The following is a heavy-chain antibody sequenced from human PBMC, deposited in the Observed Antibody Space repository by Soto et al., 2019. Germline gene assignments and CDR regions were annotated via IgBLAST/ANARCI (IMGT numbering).Heavy chain of an antibody. CDR2: IKPDGSET. Sequence: VQLVQSGGTLVQPGGSLRLSCAASGLTFSGHWMTWVRQTPGEGLQWVAAIKPDGSETFYVDSVKGRFTISRDNARNSLFLQMDSLRAEDTAVYYCTSRPSGMTYHAVFDFWGQGTRVTVSS. CDR1: GLTFSGHW. J-gene: IGHJ4*02. V-gene: IGHV3-7*03. D-gene: IGHD2-21*02. CDR3: TSRPSGMTYHAVFDF.